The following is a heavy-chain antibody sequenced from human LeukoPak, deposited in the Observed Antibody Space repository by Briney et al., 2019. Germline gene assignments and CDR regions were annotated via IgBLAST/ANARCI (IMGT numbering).Heavy chain of an antibody. D-gene: IGHD6-19*01. Sequence: GGSLRLSCAASGFTFDDYGMSWVRQAPGKGLEWVSGINWNGGSTGYADSVKGRFTIPRDNAKNSLYLQMNSLRAENTALYHCARIGDSSGWYSSDYWGQGTLVTVSS. CDR1: GFTFDDYG. V-gene: IGHV3-20*01. CDR3: ARIGDSSGWYSSDY. J-gene: IGHJ4*02. CDR2: INWNGGST.